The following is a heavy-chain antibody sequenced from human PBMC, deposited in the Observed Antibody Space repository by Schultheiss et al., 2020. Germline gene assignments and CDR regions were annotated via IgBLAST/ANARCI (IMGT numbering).Heavy chain of an antibody. CDR2: INPSGGST. CDR3: ARDDIVVVVAATDYYYGMDV. CDR1: GYTFTSYY. Sequence: ASVKVSCKASGYTFTSYYMHWVRQAPGQGLEWMGIINPSGGSTSYAQKFQGRVTMTRDTSTSTVYMELSSLRSEDTAVYYCARDDIVVVVAATDYYYGMDVWGQGTTVNVYS. J-gene: IGHJ6*02. V-gene: IGHV1-46*01. D-gene: IGHD2-15*01.